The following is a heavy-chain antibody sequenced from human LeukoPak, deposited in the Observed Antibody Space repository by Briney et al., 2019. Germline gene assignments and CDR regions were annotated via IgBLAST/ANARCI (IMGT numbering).Heavy chain of an antibody. Sequence: GGSLRLSCAASGFTFSSYGMHWVRQAPGKGLEWVAVISYDGSNKYYADSVKDRFTISRDNSKNTLYLQMNSLRAEDTAVYYYAKDQDIVVVPAAPSGPSGMDVWGQGTTVTVSS. J-gene: IGHJ6*02. CDR3: AKDQDIVVVPAAPSGPSGMDV. D-gene: IGHD2-2*01. CDR2: ISYDGSNK. V-gene: IGHV3-30*18. CDR1: GFTFSSYG.